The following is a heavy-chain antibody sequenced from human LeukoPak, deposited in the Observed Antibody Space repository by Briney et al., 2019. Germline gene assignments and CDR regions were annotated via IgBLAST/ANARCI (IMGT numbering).Heavy chain of an antibody. CDR3: ARSPLWLRGLDY. CDR1: GGSISSGGYS. CDR2: IYHSGST. Sequence: PSETLSLTCAVSGGSISSGGYSWSWIRQPPGKGLEWIGYIYHSGSTYYNPSLKSRVTISVDGSKNQFSLKLSSVTAADTAVYYCARSPLWLRGLDYWGQGTLVTVSS. D-gene: IGHD5-18*01. V-gene: IGHV4-30-2*01. J-gene: IGHJ4*02.